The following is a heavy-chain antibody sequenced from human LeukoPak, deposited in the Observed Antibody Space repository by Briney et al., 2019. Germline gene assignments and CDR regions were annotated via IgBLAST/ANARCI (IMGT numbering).Heavy chain of an antibody. D-gene: IGHD3-9*01. J-gene: IGHJ4*02. V-gene: IGHV4-59*08. Sequence: SQTLSLTCTVSGGTISSYYWSWIRQPPGHGLEWIGYIYYSGSTNYNPSLKSLVTISVDTSKNQFFLKLSSVTAVTTAVYYCARHDDIVTAPDYWGQGTLVTVSS. CDR2: IYYSGST. CDR3: ARHDDIVTAPDY. CDR1: GGTISSYY.